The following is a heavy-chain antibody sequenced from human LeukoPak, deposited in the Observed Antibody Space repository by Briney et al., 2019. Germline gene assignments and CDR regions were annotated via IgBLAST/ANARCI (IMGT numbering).Heavy chain of an antibody. V-gene: IGHV3-48*01. Sequence: GGSLRLSCAASGFTFSSYSMNWVRQAPGKGLEWVSYISSSSSTIYYADSVKGRFTISRDNAKSSLYLQMNSLRAEDTAVYYCARARRFLEWSTYYFDYWGQGTLVTVSS. D-gene: IGHD3-3*01. CDR3: ARARRFLEWSTYYFDY. CDR2: ISSSSSTI. J-gene: IGHJ4*02. CDR1: GFTFSSYS.